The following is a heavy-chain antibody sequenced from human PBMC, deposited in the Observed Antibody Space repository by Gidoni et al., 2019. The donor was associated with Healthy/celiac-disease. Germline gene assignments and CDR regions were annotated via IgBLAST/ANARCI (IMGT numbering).Heavy chain of an antibody. CDR3: ASNYYYDSSGIRDPFDY. V-gene: IGHV1-8*01. J-gene: IGHJ4*02. CDR2: MNPNSGNT. D-gene: IGHD3-22*01. Sequence: QVQLVQSGAEVKKPGASVKVSCQASGYTFPSYDINWVRQATGQGLEWMGWMNPNSGNTGYAQKFQGRVTMTRNNSISTAYMELSSLRSEDTAVYYCASNYYYDSSGIRDPFDYWGQGTLVTVSS. CDR1: GYTFPSYD.